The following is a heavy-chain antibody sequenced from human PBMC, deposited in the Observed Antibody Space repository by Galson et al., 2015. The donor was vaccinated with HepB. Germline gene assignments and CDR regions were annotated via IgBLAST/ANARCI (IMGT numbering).Heavy chain of an antibody. Sequence: SLRLSCAASGFTFSDYYMSWIRQAPGKGLEWVSYISSSGSTIYYADSVKGRFTITRDNAKNSLYLQMNSLRAEDTAVYYCARDGGDSSSWYRGNYYYYGMDVWGQGTTVTVSS. CDR1: GFTFSDYY. D-gene: IGHD6-13*01. CDR2: ISSSGSTI. CDR3: ARDGGDSSSWYRGNYYYYGMDV. V-gene: IGHV3-11*01. J-gene: IGHJ6*02.